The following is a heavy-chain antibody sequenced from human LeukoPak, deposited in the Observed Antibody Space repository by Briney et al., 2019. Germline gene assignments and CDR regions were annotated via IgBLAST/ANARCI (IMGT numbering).Heavy chain of an antibody. V-gene: IGHV3-21*01. CDR2: ISSSSSYI. Sequence: PGGSLRLSCAASGFIFSSYSMNWVRQVPGKGLEWVSSISSSSSYIYYADSVKGRFTISRDNAKNSLYLQMNSLRAEDTAVYYCARGSAVAVHYWGQGTLVTVSS. CDR1: GFIFSSYS. D-gene: IGHD6-19*01. CDR3: ARGSAVAVHY. J-gene: IGHJ4*02.